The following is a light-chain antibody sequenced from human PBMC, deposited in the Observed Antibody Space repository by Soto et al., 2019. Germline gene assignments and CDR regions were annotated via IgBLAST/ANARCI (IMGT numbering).Light chain of an antibody. V-gene: IGLV2-14*01. J-gene: IGLJ1*01. Sequence: SVLAQPASVSGSPGQSITISCTGTSSDVGGYNYVSWYQQHPGKAPKLMIYEVSNRPSGVSNRFSGSKSGNTASLTISGLQAEDEADYYCSSHTSSSQGVFGTGTKVTVL. CDR2: EVS. CDR3: SSHTSSSQGV. CDR1: SSDVGGYNY.